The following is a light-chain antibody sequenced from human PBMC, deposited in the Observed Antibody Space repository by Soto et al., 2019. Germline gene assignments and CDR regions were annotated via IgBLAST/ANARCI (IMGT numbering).Light chain of an antibody. V-gene: IGLV7-43*01. CDR2: STS. J-gene: IGLJ2*01. CDR1: AGAVTSAYY. Sequence: QTVVTQEPSLTVSPGRTVTLTCASSAGAVTSAYYTNWLQQKTGQAPSALIYSTSDKHSWTPARFSGSPLGGKAALTLSAEQPEVEGGYHCLLNYGGAQVRFGGGTKLTVL. CDR3: LLNYGGAQVR.